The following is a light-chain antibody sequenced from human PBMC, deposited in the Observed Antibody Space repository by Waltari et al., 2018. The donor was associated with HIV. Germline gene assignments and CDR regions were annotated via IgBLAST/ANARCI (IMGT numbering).Light chain of an antibody. Sequence: DTQFTQSPSFLSASVGARVTITCRVSLSISSYLAWYQQKSGRAPKLLIYAASTFQSEVPSMFRGSGSGTEFTFKISGLQPEDVATYYGQQINRYAITVGQWTRLEL. V-gene: IGKV1-9*01. CDR1: LSISSY. CDR2: AAS. CDR3: QQINRYAIT. J-gene: IGKJ5*01.